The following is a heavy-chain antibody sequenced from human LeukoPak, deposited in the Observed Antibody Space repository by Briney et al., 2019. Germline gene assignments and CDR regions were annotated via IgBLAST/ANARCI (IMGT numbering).Heavy chain of an antibody. Sequence: PSQTLSLTCTVSGGSISSGSYYWSWIRQPAGKGLEWIGRIYTSGSTNYNPSLKSRVTMSLDTSKNQFSLKLSSVTAADTAVYYCARGVVAAAGRTFDFWGQGTLVTVSS. D-gene: IGHD6-13*01. CDR1: GGSISSGSYY. J-gene: IGHJ4*02. CDR2: IYTSGST. V-gene: IGHV4-61*02. CDR3: ARGVVAAAGRTFDF.